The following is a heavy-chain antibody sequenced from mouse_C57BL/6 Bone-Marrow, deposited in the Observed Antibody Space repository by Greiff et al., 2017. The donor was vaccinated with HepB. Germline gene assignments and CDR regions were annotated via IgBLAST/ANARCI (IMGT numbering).Heavy chain of an antibody. V-gene: IGHV5-16*01. CDR2: INYDGSST. Sequence: EVMLVESEGGLVQPGSSMKLSCTASGFTFSDYYMAWVRQVPEKGLEWVANINYDGSSTYYLDSLKSRFIISRDNAKNILYLQMSSLKSEDTATYYCARVPYYGSNYWYFDVWGTGTTVTVSS. CDR3: ARVPYYGSNYWYFDV. CDR1: GFTFSDYY. J-gene: IGHJ1*03. D-gene: IGHD1-1*01.